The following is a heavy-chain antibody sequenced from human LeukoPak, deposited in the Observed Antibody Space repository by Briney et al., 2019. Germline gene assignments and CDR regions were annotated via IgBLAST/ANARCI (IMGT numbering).Heavy chain of an antibody. CDR3: ARGGRQWLTPYYYYYGMDV. Sequence: GGSLRLSCAASGFTFSSYWMSWVRQAPGKGLERVANIKQDGSEKYYVDSVKGRFTISRDNAKNSLYLQMNSLRAEDTAVYYCARGGRQWLTPYYYYYGMDVWGQGTTVTVSS. V-gene: IGHV3-7*01. CDR1: GFTFSSYW. CDR2: IKQDGSEK. J-gene: IGHJ6*02. D-gene: IGHD6-19*01.